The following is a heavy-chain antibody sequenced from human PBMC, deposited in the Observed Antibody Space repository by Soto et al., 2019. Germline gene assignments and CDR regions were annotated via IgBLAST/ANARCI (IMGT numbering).Heavy chain of an antibody. Sequence: ASVKVSCKVSGYTLTELSMHWVRQAPGKGLEWMGGFDPEDGETIYAQKFQGRVTMTEDTSTDTAYMELSSLRSEDTAVYYCATDSPKIYYYDSSGRMDVWGQGTTVTVSS. CDR1: GYTLTELS. CDR3: ATDSPKIYYYDSSGRMDV. V-gene: IGHV1-24*01. D-gene: IGHD3-22*01. J-gene: IGHJ6*02. CDR2: FDPEDGET.